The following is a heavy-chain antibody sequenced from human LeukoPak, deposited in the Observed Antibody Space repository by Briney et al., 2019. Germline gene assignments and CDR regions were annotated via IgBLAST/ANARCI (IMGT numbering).Heavy chain of an antibody. CDR2: ISWNSGSI. Sequence: GRSLRLSCAASGFTFDDYAMHWVRQAPGKGLEWVSGISWNSGSIGYADSVKGRFTISRDNAKNSLYLQMNSLRAEDTAVYYCARDGPSITMIVVSGAFDIWGQGTMVTVSS. V-gene: IGHV3-9*01. CDR3: ARDGPSITMIVVSGAFDI. CDR1: GFTFDDYA. J-gene: IGHJ3*02. D-gene: IGHD3-22*01.